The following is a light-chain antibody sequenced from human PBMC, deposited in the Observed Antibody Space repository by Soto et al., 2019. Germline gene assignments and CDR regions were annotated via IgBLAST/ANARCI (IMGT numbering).Light chain of an antibody. CDR1: QSVSSSY. Sequence: EIVLTQSPGTLSLSPGERATLSCRASQSVSSSYLAWYQQKPGQAPRLLIYGASSRATGIPDRFSGSGSGTDFTLTISRLEPEDFATYFCQQYDSFWTFGQGT. J-gene: IGKJ1*01. V-gene: IGKV3-20*01. CDR2: GAS. CDR3: QQYDSFWT.